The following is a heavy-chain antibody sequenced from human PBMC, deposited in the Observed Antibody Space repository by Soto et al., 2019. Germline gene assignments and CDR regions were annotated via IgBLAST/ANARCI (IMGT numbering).Heavy chain of an antibody. Sequence: EVQLVESGGGLVQPGGSLRLSCAASGFTFSSYSMNWVRQAPGKGLEWVSYISSSSSTIYYADSVKGRFTISRDNAKNSLYLQMNSLRDEDTAVYYCARGGFWSGYYRIPPGQITVPGNDYWGQGTLVTVSS. CDR2: ISSSSSTI. J-gene: IGHJ4*02. D-gene: IGHD3-3*01. CDR3: ARGGFWSGYYRIPPGQITVPGNDY. CDR1: GFTFSSYS. V-gene: IGHV3-48*02.